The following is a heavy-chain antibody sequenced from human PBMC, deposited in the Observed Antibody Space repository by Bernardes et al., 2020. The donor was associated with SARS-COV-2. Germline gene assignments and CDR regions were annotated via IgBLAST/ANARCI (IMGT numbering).Heavy chain of an antibody. D-gene: IGHD6-13*01. Sequence: SETLSLTCTVSGGSISSGTYYWTWIRQPPGKGLEWIGYIYSGGTTNYNPSLKSRVTILIDTSKNQFSLKLSSVTAADTAVYYCAREGGSSWYDYWGQGTLVTVSS. V-gene: IGHV4-61*01. CDR1: GGSISSGTYY. J-gene: IGHJ4*02. CDR2: IYSGGTT. CDR3: AREGGSSWYDY.